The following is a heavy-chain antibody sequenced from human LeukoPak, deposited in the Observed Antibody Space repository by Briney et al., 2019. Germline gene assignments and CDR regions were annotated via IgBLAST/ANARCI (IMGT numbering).Heavy chain of an antibody. V-gene: IGHV1-46*01. CDR2: ISPSGGST. D-gene: IGHD6-19*01. CDR1: GYTFPNYY. Sequence: ASVKVSCKASGYTFPNYYMHWVRRAPGQGLEWMGMISPSGGSTSYAQKFQGRVTMTRDTSTSTVYMELSSLGSEDTAVYYCARDHSTGWNGNQDHWGQGTLVTVSS. J-gene: IGHJ4*02. CDR3: ARDHSTGWNGNQDH.